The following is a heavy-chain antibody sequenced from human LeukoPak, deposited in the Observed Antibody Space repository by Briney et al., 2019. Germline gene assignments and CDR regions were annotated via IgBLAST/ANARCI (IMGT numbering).Heavy chain of an antibody. CDR2: IYYSGST. Sequence: SETLSLTCTVSGGSISSYYWSWIRQPPRKGLEWIGYIYYSGSTNYNPSLKSRVTISVDTSKNQFSLKLSSVTAADTAVYYCARVEDIVSYYMDVCGKGTTVTVPS. CDR1: GGSISSYY. CDR3: ARVEDIVSYYMDV. J-gene: IGHJ6*03. V-gene: IGHV4-59*01. D-gene: IGHD2-15*01.